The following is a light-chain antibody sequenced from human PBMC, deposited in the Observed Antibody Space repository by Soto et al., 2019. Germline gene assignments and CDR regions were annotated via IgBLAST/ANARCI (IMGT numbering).Light chain of an antibody. CDR3: QQYDTSPWA. CDR2: ATS. CDR1: QRVGSSY. V-gene: IGKV3-20*01. Sequence: ESVLTQSPGILSLSPGERATLSCRASQRVGSSYLAWYQQKPGQAPRLLMYATSSRATGIPDRFSGSGSGTDFTLTISRLEPEDFAVYYCQQYDTSPWAFGQGTKVDIK. J-gene: IGKJ1*01.